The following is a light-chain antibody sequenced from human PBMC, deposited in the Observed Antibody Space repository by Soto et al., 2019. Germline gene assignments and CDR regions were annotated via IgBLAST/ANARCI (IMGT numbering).Light chain of an antibody. Sequence: QLVLTQSPSASASLGASVRLTCTLSSVYSSYAIAWHQQQPEKGPRYLMKLNSDGSHSKGDGIPDRFSGSSSGAERYLIISSLQSEDEADYYCQTWVTGMVFGGGTK. CDR1: SVYSSYA. CDR3: QTWVTGMV. CDR2: LNSDGSH. V-gene: IGLV4-69*01. J-gene: IGLJ3*02.